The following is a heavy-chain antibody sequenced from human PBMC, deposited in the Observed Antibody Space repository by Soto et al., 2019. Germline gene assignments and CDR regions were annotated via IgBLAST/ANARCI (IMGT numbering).Heavy chain of an antibody. J-gene: IGHJ5*02. CDR1: GFTFSSYA. CDR2: ISGSGGST. D-gene: IGHD2-21*02. V-gene: IGHV3-23*01. CDR3: AKAKANCGGDCYSPQGPVGGFDP. Sequence: QPGGSLRLSCAASGFTFSSYAMSWVRQAPGKGLEWVSAISGSGGSTYYADSVKGRFTISRDNSKNTLYLQMNSLRAEDTAVYYCAKAKANCGGDCYSPQGPVGGFDPWGQGTLVTVSS.